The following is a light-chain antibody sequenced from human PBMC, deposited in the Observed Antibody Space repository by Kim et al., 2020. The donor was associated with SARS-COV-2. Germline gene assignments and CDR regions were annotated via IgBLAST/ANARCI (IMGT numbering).Light chain of an antibody. CDR1: SGHSSYA. V-gene: IGLV4-69*01. Sequence: ASVKLTCTLSSGHSSYAIAWHQQQPEKGPRYLMKLNSDGSHSKRDGIPDRFSGSSSGAERYLTISSLQSEDEADYYCQTWDTGIQVFGGGTQLTVL. J-gene: IGLJ3*02. CDR2: LNSDGSH. CDR3: QTWDTGIQV.